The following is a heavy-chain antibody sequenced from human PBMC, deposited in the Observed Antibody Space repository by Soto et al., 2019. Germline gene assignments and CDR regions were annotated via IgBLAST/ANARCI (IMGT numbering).Heavy chain of an antibody. J-gene: IGHJ6*02. D-gene: IGHD6-19*01. CDR2: IYYSGST. CDR1: GGSISSGGYY. Sequence: PSETLSLTCTVSGGSISSGGYYWSWIRQHPGKGLEWIGYIYYSGSTYYNPSLKSRVTISVDTSKNQLSLKLNSMTAADTAIYYCARAVFRYSSSTTNYYYGLDVWGQGTTVTVSS. CDR3: ARAVFRYSSSTTNYYYGLDV. V-gene: IGHV4-31*03.